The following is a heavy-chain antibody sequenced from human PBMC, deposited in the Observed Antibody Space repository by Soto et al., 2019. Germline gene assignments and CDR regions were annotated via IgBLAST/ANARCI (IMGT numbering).Heavy chain of an antibody. Sequence: EVQLSESGGGLVQPGGSLRLSCAASGFTFSSYAISWVRQAPGKGLEWVSGIGGSGDNTYYADSVRGRFTISRDNSRNTLYLQMNSLRAEDKALYYCAKTISGYFWAGDSWGRGTLVPVSS. CDR1: GFTFSSYA. V-gene: IGHV3-23*01. D-gene: IGHD5-12*01. J-gene: IGHJ4*02. CDR2: IGGSGDNT. CDR3: AKTISGYFWAGDS.